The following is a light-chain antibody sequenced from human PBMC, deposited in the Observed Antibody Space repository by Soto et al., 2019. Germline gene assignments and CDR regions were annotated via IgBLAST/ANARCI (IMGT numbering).Light chain of an antibody. J-gene: IGLJ3*02. V-gene: IGLV2-14*01. CDR2: EVT. CDR1: SSDVGSGNF. CDR3: SSFTTTDNWV. Sequence: QSALTQPASVSGSPGQSMTISCTGTSSDVGSGNFVSWFQQHPGKAPKLMIYEVTNRPSGVSYRFSGSRSGNTASLTISGLQAEDEADYYCSSFTTTDNWVFGGGTKLTVL.